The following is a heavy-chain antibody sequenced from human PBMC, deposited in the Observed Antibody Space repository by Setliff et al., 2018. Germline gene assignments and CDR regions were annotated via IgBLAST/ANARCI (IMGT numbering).Heavy chain of an antibody. CDR3: ATTTLGRYCSGGNCYFGY. CDR1: GGSISSYY. CDR2: IYYAGST. J-gene: IGHJ4*02. Sequence: SETLSLTCTVSGGSISSYYWSWIRQPPGKGLEWIGCIYYAGSTNYNPSLKSRVTISVDTSKNQFSLKPTSVTAADTAVYYCATTTLGRYCSGGNCYFGYWGQGTLVTVSS. V-gene: IGHV4-59*12. D-gene: IGHD2-15*01.